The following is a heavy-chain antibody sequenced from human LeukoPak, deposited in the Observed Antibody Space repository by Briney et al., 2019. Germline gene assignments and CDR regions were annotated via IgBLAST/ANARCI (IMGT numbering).Heavy chain of an antibody. CDR1: GFTVSSNY. D-gene: IGHD6-19*01. Sequence: GGSLRLSCAASGFTVSSNYMSWVRQAPGKGLEWVSVIYSGGSTYYADSVKGRFTISRDNSKNTLYLQKNSLRAEDTAVYYCARDYRAVAGTYFFDYWGQGTLVTVSS. CDR2: IYSGGST. J-gene: IGHJ4*02. V-gene: IGHV3-53*05. CDR3: ARDYRAVAGTYFFDY.